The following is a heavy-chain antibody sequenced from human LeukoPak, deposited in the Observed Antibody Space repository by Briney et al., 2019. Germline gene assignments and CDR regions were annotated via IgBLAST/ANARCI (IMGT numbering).Heavy chain of an antibody. V-gene: IGHV4-30-4*01. CDR1: GVSISSGDYY. Sequence: SETLSLTCTASGVSISSGDYYWSWIRQPPGKCLEWIGYIYYSGSTYYNPSLKSRGTVSLDTSKNQFSLRLSSVTVADTAVYYCARAIASSGSRLFDYWGQGTLVTVSS. CDR3: ARAIASSGSRLFDY. D-gene: IGHD3-10*01. CDR2: IYYSGST. J-gene: IGHJ4*02.